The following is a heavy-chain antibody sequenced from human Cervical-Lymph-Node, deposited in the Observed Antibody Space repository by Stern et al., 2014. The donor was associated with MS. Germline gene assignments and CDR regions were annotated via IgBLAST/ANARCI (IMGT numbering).Heavy chain of an antibody. V-gene: IGHV1-8*01. D-gene: IGHD2-15*01. J-gene: IGHJ4*02. CDR1: GYTFTNYD. CDR2: MNPNNGNR. CDR3: ARVRTALGRRFDS. Sequence: QVQLVQSGAEVKKPGASVKVSCKASGYTFTNYDIHWVRQAPGQGLEWMGWMNPNNGNRDYAQKFRGRVTMTTNNSTSTADMDLTSLRSDDTAVYYCARVRTALGRRFDSWGQGTLVTVSS.